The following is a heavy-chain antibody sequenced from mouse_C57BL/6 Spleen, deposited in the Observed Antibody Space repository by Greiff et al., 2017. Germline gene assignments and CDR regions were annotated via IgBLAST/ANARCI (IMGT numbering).Heavy chain of an antibody. CDR2: INPGSGGT. CDR1: GYAFTNYL. Sequence: VQLQQSGAELVRPGTSVKVSCKASGYAFTNYLIEWVKQRPGQGLEWIGVINPGSGGTNYNEKFKGKATLTADKSSSTAYMQLSSLTSEDSAVYFCARDRNSPVGYFDVWGTGTTVTVSS. CDR3: ARDRNSPVGYFDV. D-gene: IGHD2-14*01. V-gene: IGHV1-54*01. J-gene: IGHJ1*03.